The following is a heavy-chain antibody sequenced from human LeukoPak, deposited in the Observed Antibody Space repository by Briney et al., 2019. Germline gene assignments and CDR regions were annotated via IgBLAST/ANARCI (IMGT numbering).Heavy chain of an antibody. D-gene: IGHD3-22*01. J-gene: IGHJ4*02. V-gene: IGHV3-23*01. CDR1: GFTFSSYA. CDR2: ISGSGGNT. CDR3: AKERSASYYYDSSGYSNYNFDY. Sequence: GRSLRLSCAASGFTFSSYAMSWVRQAPGKGLEWISVISGSGGNTNYADSVKGRFTISRDNSKNTLYLQMNSLRAEDTAVYYCAKERSASYYYDSSGYSNYNFDYWGQGTLVTISS.